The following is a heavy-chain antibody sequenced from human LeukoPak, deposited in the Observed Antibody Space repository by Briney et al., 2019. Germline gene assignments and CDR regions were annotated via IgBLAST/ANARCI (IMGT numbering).Heavy chain of an antibody. CDR1: GGSISSSSYY. Sequence: SETLSLTCTVSGGSISSSSYYWGWIRQPPGKGLEWIGSIYYSGSTYYNPSLKSRVTISVDTSKNQFSLKLSSVTAADTAVYYCASRRTPDSYYYDSSGLFRWGQGTLVTVSS. J-gene: IGHJ4*02. V-gene: IGHV4-39*01. D-gene: IGHD3-22*01. CDR2: IYYSGST. CDR3: ASRRTPDSYYYDSSGLFR.